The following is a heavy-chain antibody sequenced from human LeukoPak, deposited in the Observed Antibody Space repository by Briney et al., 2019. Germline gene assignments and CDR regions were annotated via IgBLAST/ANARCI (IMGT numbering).Heavy chain of an antibody. CDR2: INHSGST. J-gene: IGHJ5*02. Sequence: SETLSLTCAVYGGSFSGYYWSWIRQPPGKGLEWIGEINHSGSTNYNPSLKSRVTISVDTSKNQFSLKLTSVTAADTAIYYCARVVRGAVTSNWFDPWGQGTLVTVSS. D-gene: IGHD4-17*01. V-gene: IGHV4-34*01. CDR1: GGSFSGYY. CDR3: ARVVRGAVTSNWFDP.